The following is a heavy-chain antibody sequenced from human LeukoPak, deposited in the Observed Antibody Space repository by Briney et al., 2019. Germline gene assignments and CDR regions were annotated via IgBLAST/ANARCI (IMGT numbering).Heavy chain of an antibody. CDR1: GFTFSSYA. CDR2: ISYDGSNK. CDR3: ARGGVVVITPFDY. D-gene: IGHD3-22*01. J-gene: IGHJ4*02. V-gene: IGHV3-30*04. Sequence: PGGSLRLSCAASGFTFSSYAMHWVRQAPGKGLEWVAVISYDGSNKYYADSVKGRFTISRDNSKNTLYLRMNSLRAEDTAVYYCARGGVVVITPFDYRGQGTLVTVSS.